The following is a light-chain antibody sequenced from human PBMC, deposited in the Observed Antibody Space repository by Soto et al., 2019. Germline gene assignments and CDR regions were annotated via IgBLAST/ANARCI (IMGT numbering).Light chain of an antibody. J-gene: IGKJ1*01. V-gene: IGKV1-9*01. Sequence: IQLTQSPSSLSASVGDRVTITCRASQGISSYLAWYQQKPGKAPKLLICAASSMQSGVPSRFSGSRSGPDFTLTISRLEAEDFAVYYCQQYGSSPRTFGQGTKVDI. CDR3: QQYGSSPRT. CDR2: AAS. CDR1: QGISSY.